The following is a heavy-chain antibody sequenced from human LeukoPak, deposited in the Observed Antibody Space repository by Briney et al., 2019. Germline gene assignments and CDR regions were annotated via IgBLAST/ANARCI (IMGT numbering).Heavy chain of an antibody. CDR1: GFTFSSYA. V-gene: IGHV3-23*01. Sequence: GGSLRLSCAASGFTFSSYAMSWVRQAPGKGLEWVSSIRGSGDATFYAGSVKGRFAMSRDNFKNTLYLQMNSLRAEDTATYYCGRDPNGDYIGAFDFRGQGTLVTVS. J-gene: IGHJ3*01. CDR2: IRGSGDAT. D-gene: IGHD4-17*01. CDR3: GRDPNGDYIGAFDF.